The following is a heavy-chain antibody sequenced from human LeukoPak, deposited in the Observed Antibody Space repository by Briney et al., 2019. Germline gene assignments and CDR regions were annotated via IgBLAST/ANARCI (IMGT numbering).Heavy chain of an antibody. V-gene: IGHV3-7*01. Sequence: TGGSLRLSCTASGFTLSNYWMSWVRQAPGKGLEWVAHMNQDGSGKYYVDSVKGRFTISRDNANNLVYLQMNSLRAEDTAVYYCARDRLGTGPDYGYWGQGSLVTVSS. J-gene: IGHJ4*02. CDR2: MNQDGSGK. CDR1: GFTLSNYW. D-gene: IGHD3/OR15-3a*01. CDR3: ARDRLGTGPDYGY.